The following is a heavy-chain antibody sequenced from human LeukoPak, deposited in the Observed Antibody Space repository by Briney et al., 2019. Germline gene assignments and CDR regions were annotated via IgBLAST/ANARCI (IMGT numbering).Heavy chain of an antibody. Sequence: GESLKISCKGSGYSFTTYWIGWVRQMPGKGLEWMGFIYPGDSDTRYSPSFQGQVTISADKSITTAYLQWSSLKASDTAMYYCARRESDILTGNNWFDPWGQGTLVTVSS. CDR2: IYPGDSDT. D-gene: IGHD3-9*01. V-gene: IGHV5-51*01. CDR3: ARRESDILTGNNWFDP. J-gene: IGHJ5*02. CDR1: GYSFTTYW.